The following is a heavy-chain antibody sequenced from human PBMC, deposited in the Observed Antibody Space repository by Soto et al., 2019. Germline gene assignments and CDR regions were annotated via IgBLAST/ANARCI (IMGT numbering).Heavy chain of an antibody. D-gene: IGHD2-8*01. V-gene: IGHV3-23*01. CDR1: GFTFSSFA. Sequence: EMQLLESGGDLVQPGGSLRLSCAASGFTFSSFAMSWVRQAPRKGLEWVSLISGNGGNTYYADSVKGRFTISRDNSKNTVYLQMNSLRAEDTAVYYCAKRSNYCTNGVCFIPDYWGQGTLVTVSS. J-gene: IGHJ4*02. CDR3: AKRSNYCTNGVCFIPDY. CDR2: ISGNGGNT.